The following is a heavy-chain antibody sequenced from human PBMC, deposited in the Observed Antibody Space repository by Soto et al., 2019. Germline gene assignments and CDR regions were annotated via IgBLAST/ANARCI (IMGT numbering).Heavy chain of an antibody. D-gene: IGHD5-12*01. CDR2: ISYDGSNK. V-gene: IGHV3-30*18. CDR3: AKDRLYSGYGSFDY. CDR1: GFTFSSYG. Sequence: GGSLRLSCAASGFTFSSYGMHWVRQAPGKGLEWVAVISYDGSNKYYADSVKGRFTISRDNSKNTLYLQMNSLRAEDTAVYYCAKDRLYSGYGSFDYWGQGTLVTVSS. J-gene: IGHJ4*02.